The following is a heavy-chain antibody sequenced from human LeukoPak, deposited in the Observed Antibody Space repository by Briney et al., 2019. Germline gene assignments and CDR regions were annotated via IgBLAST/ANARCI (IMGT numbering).Heavy chain of an antibody. CDR2: IYPCDSDT. J-gene: IGHJ4*02. CDR1: GYSFTSYW. Sequence: GESLKISCKGSGYSFTSYWIGWVRQMPGKGLEWMGIIYPCDSDTRYSPSFQGQVTISADKSISTAYLQWSSLKASDTAMYYCARRTYYYDSSGSDLRYYFDYWGQGTLVTVSS. D-gene: IGHD3-22*01. V-gene: IGHV5-51*01. CDR3: ARRTYYYDSSGSDLRYYFDY.